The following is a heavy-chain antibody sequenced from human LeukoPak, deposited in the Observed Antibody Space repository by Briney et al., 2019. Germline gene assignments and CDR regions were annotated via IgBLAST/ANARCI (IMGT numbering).Heavy chain of an antibody. V-gene: IGHV3-30*04. D-gene: IGHD6-13*01. Sequence: QPGGSPRLSCAASGFTFSSYAMHWVRQAPGKGLEWVALIPYDGSNKYYADSVKGRFTVSRDNSKNTLYLQMNSLRAEDTAVYYCVRGAYSSSWLNFDYWGQGTLVTVSS. CDR1: GFTFSSYA. J-gene: IGHJ4*02. CDR3: VRGAYSSSWLNFDY. CDR2: IPYDGSNK.